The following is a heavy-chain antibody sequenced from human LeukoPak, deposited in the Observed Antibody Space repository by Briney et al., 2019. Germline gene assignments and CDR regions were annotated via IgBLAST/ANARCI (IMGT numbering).Heavy chain of an antibody. J-gene: IGHJ4*02. Sequence: GASVKVSCKASGGTFSAYIINWVRQAPGQGLEWMGIINPSGGSTSYAQKFQGRVTITRNTSISTAYMELSSLRSEDTAVYYCARTMGDGDFDYWGQGTLVTVSS. V-gene: IGHV1-46*01. CDR2: INPSGGST. CDR1: GGTFSAYI. D-gene: IGHD3-16*01. CDR3: ARTMGDGDFDY.